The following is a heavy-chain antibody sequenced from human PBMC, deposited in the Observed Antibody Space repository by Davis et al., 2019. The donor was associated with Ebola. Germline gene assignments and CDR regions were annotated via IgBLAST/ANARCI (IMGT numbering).Heavy chain of an antibody. V-gene: IGHV3-23*01. CDR3: AKDLTSYYGSGDFFDY. Sequence: GESLKISCAASGFLFSSYVMSWVRQAPGRGLEWASSISASGGATFYADSVKGRIVMSRDNSNDTLYLRMNNLRAEDTAIYYCAKDLTSYYGSGDFFDYWGQGILVTVSS. CDR1: GFLFSSYV. D-gene: IGHD3-10*01. J-gene: IGHJ4*02. CDR2: ISASGGAT.